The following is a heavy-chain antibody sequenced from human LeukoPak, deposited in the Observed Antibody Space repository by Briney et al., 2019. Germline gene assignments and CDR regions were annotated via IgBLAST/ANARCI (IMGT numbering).Heavy chain of an antibody. D-gene: IGHD1-7*01. V-gene: IGHV3-20*04. J-gene: IGHJ4*02. Sequence: GGSLRLSCAAPGFTFDDYGMSWVRQAPGKGLEWVSGISWNGAYTGYADSVKGRFTISRDNAKNSLYLQMNSLRAEDTALYYCARYGGKLELLFSYYDYWGQGTLVTVSS. CDR1: GFTFDDYG. CDR3: ARYGGKLELLFSYYDY. CDR2: ISWNGAYT.